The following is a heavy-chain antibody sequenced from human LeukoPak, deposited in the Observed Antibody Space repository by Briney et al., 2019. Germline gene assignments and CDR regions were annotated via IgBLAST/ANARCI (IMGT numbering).Heavy chain of an antibody. J-gene: IGHJ3*01. V-gene: IGHV3-30*02. CDR2: IWYGGSNK. CDR1: GFTFSSHG. D-gene: IGHD2-15*01. CDR3: AKPRDIDSWAFDV. Sequence: GGSLRLSCAASGFTFSSHGIHWVRQAPGKGLEWVAVIWYGGSNKYYADSVKGRFTISRDNSKNTLNLQMNSLRTEDTAVFYCAKPRDIDSWAFDVWGQGTMVTVSS.